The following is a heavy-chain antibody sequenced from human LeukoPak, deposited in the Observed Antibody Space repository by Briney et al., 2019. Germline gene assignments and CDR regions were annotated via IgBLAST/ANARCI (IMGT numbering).Heavy chain of an antibody. D-gene: IGHD1-26*01. V-gene: IGHV1-69*13. CDR3: ARAESGSYSDPDEYFQH. Sequence: ASVKVSCKASGGTFSSYAISWVRQAPGQGLEWMGGIIPIFGTASYAQKLQGRVTITADESTSTAYMELSSLRSEDTAVYYCARAESGSYSDPDEYFQHWGQGTLVTVSS. CDR1: GGTFSSYA. J-gene: IGHJ1*01. CDR2: IIPIFGTA.